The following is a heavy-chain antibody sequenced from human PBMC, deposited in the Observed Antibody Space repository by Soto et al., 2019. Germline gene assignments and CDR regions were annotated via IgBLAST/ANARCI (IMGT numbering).Heavy chain of an antibody. V-gene: IGHV4-31*03. D-gene: IGHD3-16*01. J-gene: IGHJ4*02. CDR1: GGTFSGGGYY. CDR2: ILHNGDT. CDR3: ARGDSRVSSPFDD. Sequence: SETLCLTCPVSGGTFSGGGYYWSWIRQAPGKGLEWIGYILHNGDTSYNPSLKSRITISTDTSKRQFSLNLSSVTAADTAVYYCARGDSRVSSPFDDCGRGMVVTVSS.